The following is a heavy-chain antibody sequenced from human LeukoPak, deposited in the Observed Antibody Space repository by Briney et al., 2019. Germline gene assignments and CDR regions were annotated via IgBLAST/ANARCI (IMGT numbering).Heavy chain of an antibody. V-gene: IGHV3-23*01. Sequence: GGSLRLSCAACGFTFSSYAMTWVRQAPGKGRQWVSTIRATAGTTYYTDSVKGRFTISRDNSKNTVFLQMNSLRAEDTAVYYCAKGGYTSHYDYWGQGSLVTVSS. CDR3: AKGGYTSHYDY. CDR2: IRATAGTT. J-gene: IGHJ4*02. D-gene: IGHD5-12*01. CDR1: GFTFSSYA.